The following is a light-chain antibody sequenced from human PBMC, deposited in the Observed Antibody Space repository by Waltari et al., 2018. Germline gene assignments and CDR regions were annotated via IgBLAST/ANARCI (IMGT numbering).Light chain of an antibody. CDR1: ALPNQY. V-gene: IGLV3-25*03. CDR2: KDS. Sequence: SSELTQPPSVSMSPGQTARITCSGDALPNQYAYWYQPKAGQAPVVVKHKDSGRPAGIPERFSGSSSGTTVTLTISEVQAEDEADYYCQSADTSGTYVVFGGGTKLTVL. J-gene: IGLJ2*01. CDR3: QSADTSGTYVV.